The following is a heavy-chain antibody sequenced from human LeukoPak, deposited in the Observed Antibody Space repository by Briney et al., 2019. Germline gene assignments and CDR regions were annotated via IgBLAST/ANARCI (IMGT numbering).Heavy chain of an antibody. CDR3: AREVDSSGSAFDY. CDR2: ISAYNGNT. D-gene: IGHD3-22*01. Sequence: ASVKVSCKASGYTLTSYDINWVRQATGQGLEWMGWISAYNGNTNYAQKLQGRVTMTTDTSTSTAYMELRSLRSDDTAVYYCAREVDSSGSAFDYWGQGTLVTVSS. V-gene: IGHV1-18*01. J-gene: IGHJ4*02. CDR1: GYTLTSYD.